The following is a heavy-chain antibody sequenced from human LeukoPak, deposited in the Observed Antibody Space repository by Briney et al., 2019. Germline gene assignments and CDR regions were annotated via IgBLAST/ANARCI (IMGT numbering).Heavy chain of an antibody. CDR3: VSFYETY. D-gene: IGHD2/OR15-2a*01. CDR2: INQDGSEK. V-gene: IGHV3-7*01. J-gene: IGHJ4*02. CDR1: GFTFSTYW. Sequence: GGSLRLSCAASGFTFSTYWMSWVRQAPRKGLEWVANINQDGSEKYYVDSVKGRFTISRDNAKNTVYLQMNSLRAEDTAVYYCVSFYETYWGRGTLVTVSS.